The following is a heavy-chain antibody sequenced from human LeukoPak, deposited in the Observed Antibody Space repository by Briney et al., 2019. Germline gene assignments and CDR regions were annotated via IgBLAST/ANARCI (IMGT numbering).Heavy chain of an antibody. Sequence: GGSLRLSCAASGFTFSSYSMNWIRQAPGKGLEWVSSISSSSSYIYYADSVKGRFTISRDNAKNSLYLQMNSLRAEDTAVYYCARAQPGYSGYDYVDYWGQGTLVTVSS. CDR2: ISSSSSYI. CDR3: ARAQPGYSGYDYVDY. D-gene: IGHD5-12*01. CDR1: GFTFSSYS. J-gene: IGHJ4*02. V-gene: IGHV3-21*01.